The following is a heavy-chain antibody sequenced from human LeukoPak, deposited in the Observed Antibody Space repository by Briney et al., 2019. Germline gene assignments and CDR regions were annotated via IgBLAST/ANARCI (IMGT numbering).Heavy chain of an antibody. V-gene: IGHV4-34*01. Sequence: SETLSLTCAVYGGSFSGYYWSWIRQPPGKGLEWIGEINHSGSTNYNPSLKSRVTISVDTSKNQFSLKLSSVTAADTAVYYCARAGQTTATHWGQGTLVTVSS. J-gene: IGHJ4*02. D-gene: IGHD4-17*01. CDR2: INHSGST. CDR1: GGSFSGYY. CDR3: ARAGQTTATH.